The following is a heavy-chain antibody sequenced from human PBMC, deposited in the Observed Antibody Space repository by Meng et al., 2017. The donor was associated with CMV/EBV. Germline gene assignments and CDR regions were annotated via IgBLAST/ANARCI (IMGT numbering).Heavy chain of an antibody. CDR1: GAYFSGYS. J-gene: IGHJ4*02. CDR2: INHSGST. V-gene: IGHV4-34*02. D-gene: IGHD3-22*01. CDR3: ARVWDSGWDY. Sequence: PQGHDGVVRPSNSGDLSCAAFGAYFSGYSLSCIRQTPRKGLEWIGEINHSGSTNYHPSLKSRVTISVDTSTKQFSLKLSSVTAADTDVYYCARVWDSGWDYWGQGTLVTVSS.